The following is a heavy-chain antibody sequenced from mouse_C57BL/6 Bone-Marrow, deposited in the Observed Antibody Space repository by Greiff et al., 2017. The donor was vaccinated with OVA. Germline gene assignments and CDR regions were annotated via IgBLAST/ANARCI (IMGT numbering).Heavy chain of an antibody. Sequence: QVQLQQPGAELVKPGASVKLSCKASGYTFTSYWMHWVKQRPGQGLEWIGMIHPNSGSTNYNEKFKSKATLTVDKSSSTAYMQLSSLTSEDAAVYYCAREVGGYAMDYWGQGTSVTVSS. CDR3: AREVGGYAMDY. V-gene: IGHV1-64*01. J-gene: IGHJ4*01. CDR1: GYTFTSYW. CDR2: IHPNSGST.